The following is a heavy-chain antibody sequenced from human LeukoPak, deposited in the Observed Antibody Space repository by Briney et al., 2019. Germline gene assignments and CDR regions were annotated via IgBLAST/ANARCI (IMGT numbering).Heavy chain of an antibody. Sequence: GGSLRLSCAASGFTFNYYWMSWVRQAPGKGLEWLANIKQDGSEKYCVDSVKGRFTISRDNAKNSLYLQINSLRDEDTAVYYCARDKAMAYWGQGTLVTVSS. CDR2: IKQDGSEK. CDR3: ARDKAMAY. CDR1: GFTFNYYW. J-gene: IGHJ4*02. D-gene: IGHD5-24*01. V-gene: IGHV3-7*03.